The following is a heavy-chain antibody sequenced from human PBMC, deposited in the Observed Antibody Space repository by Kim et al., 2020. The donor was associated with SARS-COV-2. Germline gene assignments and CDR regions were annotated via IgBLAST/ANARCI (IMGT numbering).Heavy chain of an antibody. CDR2: SNT. CDR3: VRDVTWSVDY. D-gene: IGHD2-8*01. Sequence: SNTRTPDSARGRFPISRDNAKNTLYLQMESLGREDTAVYYCVRDVTWSVDYWGQGTLVTVS. J-gene: IGHJ4*02. V-gene: IGHV3-74*01.